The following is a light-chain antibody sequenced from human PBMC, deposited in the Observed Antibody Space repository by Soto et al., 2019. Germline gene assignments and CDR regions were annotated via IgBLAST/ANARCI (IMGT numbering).Light chain of an antibody. CDR1: RSDVGGYNF. J-gene: IGLJ1*01. Sequence: VLTQPASVSGSPGQSITISCTGTRSDVGGYNFVSWCQQHPGKAPKLMIYEVSNRPSGVSHRFSGSKSGNTASLTIPGLQAEDEADYYCISYTSRSTAVFGTGTKVTVL. V-gene: IGLV2-14*01. CDR3: ISYTSRSTAV. CDR2: EVS.